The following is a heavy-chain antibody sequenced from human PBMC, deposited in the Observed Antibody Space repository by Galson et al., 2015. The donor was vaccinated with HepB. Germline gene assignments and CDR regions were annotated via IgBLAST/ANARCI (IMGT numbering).Heavy chain of an antibody. CDR3: AKGVPTAPRSSFDI. CDR2: IKGDGSDK. J-gene: IGHJ3*02. V-gene: IGHV3-7*03. CDR1: GFTFSSYW. Sequence: SLRLSCAASGFTFSSYWMTWVRQAPGKGLEWVANIKGDGSDKNYVDSVKGRFSISRDNAKNSLYLQMNSLRAEDTAVYYCAKGVPTAPRSSFDIWGQGTMATVSS. D-gene: IGHD4/OR15-4a*01.